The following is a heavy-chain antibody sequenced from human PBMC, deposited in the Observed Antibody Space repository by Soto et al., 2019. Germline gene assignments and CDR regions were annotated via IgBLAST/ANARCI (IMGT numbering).Heavy chain of an antibody. J-gene: IGHJ4*02. CDR2: ISVSGGST. CDR1: GFTFSSYA. D-gene: IGHD2-15*01. V-gene: IGHV3-23*01. Sequence: SLRLSFAASGFTFSSYAMSWVRPAPGKGLEWVSAISVSGGSTYYADSVKGRFTISRDNSKNTLYLQMNSLRAEDTAVYYCAKEREDGYCSGGSCHGDYFDYWGQGTLVTVSS. CDR3: AKEREDGYCSGGSCHGDYFDY.